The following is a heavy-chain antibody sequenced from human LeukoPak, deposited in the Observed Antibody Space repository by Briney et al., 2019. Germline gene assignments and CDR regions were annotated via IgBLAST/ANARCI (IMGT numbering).Heavy chain of an antibody. Sequence: SETLSLTCTVSGGSISSYYWSWNRQPPGKRLEWIGHIYYSGSTNYNPSLKSRVTISVDTSKNQLSLKLSSVTAADTAVYYCASRSSIWSGYQDTLYYFDSWGQGTLVTVSS. CDR1: GGSISSYY. J-gene: IGHJ4*02. CDR2: IYYSGST. V-gene: IGHV4-59*01. D-gene: IGHD3-3*01. CDR3: ASRSSIWSGYQDTLYYFDS.